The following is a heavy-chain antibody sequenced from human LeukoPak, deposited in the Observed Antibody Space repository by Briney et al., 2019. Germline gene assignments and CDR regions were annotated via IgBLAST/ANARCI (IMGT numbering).Heavy chain of an antibody. J-gene: IGHJ4*02. V-gene: IGHV3-30*18. D-gene: IGHD3-22*01. CDR2: ISYDGSNK. CDR3: AKEYYYDSSGYPDY. CDR1: GFTFSSYG. Sequence: GRSLRLSCAASGFTFSSYGMHWVRQAPGKGLEWVAVISYDGSNKYYADSVKGRFTISRDNSKNTLYLQMNSLRAEDTAVYYCAKEYYYDSSGYPDYWGQGTLVTVSS.